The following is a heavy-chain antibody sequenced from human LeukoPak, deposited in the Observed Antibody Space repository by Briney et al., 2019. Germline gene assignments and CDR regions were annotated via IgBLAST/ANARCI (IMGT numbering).Heavy chain of an antibody. CDR3: AKDRDWNYVGDWFDP. V-gene: IGHV3-23*01. CDR2: ISGSGGST. Sequence: GGSLRLSCAASGFTFSSYAMSWVRQAPGKGLEWVSAISGSGGSTYYADSVKGRFTISRDNSKNTLYLQMNSLSAEDTAVYYCAKDRDWNYVGDWFDPWGQGTLVTVSS. D-gene: IGHD1-7*01. J-gene: IGHJ5*02. CDR1: GFTFSSYA.